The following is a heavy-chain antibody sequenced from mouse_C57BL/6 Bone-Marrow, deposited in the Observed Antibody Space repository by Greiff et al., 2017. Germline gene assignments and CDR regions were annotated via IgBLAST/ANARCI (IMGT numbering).Heavy chain of an antibody. V-gene: IGHV1-85*01. Sequence: QVQLQQSGPELVKPGASVKLSCKASGYTFTSYDINWVKQRPGQGLEWIGWIYPRDGSTKYNEKFKGKATLTVDTSSSTAYMELHSLTSEDSAVYFCARRIYYYGSSAAWFAYWGQGTLVTVSA. CDR3: ARRIYYYGSSAAWFAY. CDR2: IYPRDGST. D-gene: IGHD1-1*01. J-gene: IGHJ3*01. CDR1: GYTFTSYD.